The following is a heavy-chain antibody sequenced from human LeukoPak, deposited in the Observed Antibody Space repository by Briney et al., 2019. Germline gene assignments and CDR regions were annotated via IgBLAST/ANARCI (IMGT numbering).Heavy chain of an antibody. CDR2: ISAYNGNT. D-gene: IGHD6-19*01. CDR3: ARASSVAVAGSFSY. CDR1: GYTFTSYG. Sequence: RASVKVSCKASGYTFTSYGISWVRQAPGQGLEWMGWISAYNGNTNYAQKLQGRVTVTTDTSTSTAYMELRSLRSDDTAVYYCARASSVAVAGSFSYWGQGTLVTVSS. J-gene: IGHJ4*02. V-gene: IGHV1-18*01.